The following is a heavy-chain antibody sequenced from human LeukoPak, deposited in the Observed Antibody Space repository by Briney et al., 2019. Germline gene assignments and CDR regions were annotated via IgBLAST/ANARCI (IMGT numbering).Heavy chain of an antibody. V-gene: IGHV1-69*05. CDR1: GGTFSSYA. J-gene: IGHJ3*02. CDR2: IIPIFGTA. Sequence: SVKVSCKASGGTFSSYAISWVRQAPGQGLEWMGGIIPIFGTANYAQKFQGRVTITTDESTSTAYMELSSLRSEDTAVYYCARAPKYYDFWSGYPDAFDIWGQGTMVTVSS. CDR3: ARAPKYYDFWSGYPDAFDI. D-gene: IGHD3-3*01.